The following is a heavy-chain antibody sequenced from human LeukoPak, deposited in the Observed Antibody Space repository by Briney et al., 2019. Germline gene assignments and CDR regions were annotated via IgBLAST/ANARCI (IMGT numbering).Heavy chain of an antibody. V-gene: IGHV4-59*08. D-gene: IGHD5-18*01. Sequence: SETLSLTCPASGGSISSHYWSWIRQPPGKGLEWIGYIHYSGITNYNPSLKSRVTISVDTSKNQFSLKLSSVTAADTAVYYCTRGYRHGEGFWGQGTLVTVSS. CDR3: TRGYRHGEGF. J-gene: IGHJ4*02. CDR2: IHYSGIT. CDR1: GGSISSHY.